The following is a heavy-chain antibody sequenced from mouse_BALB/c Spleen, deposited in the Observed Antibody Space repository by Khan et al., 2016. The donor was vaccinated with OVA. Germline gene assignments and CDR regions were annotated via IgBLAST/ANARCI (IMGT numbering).Heavy chain of an antibody. CDR2: INPNNGGT. CDR3: TRKEDRYDGDFDY. J-gene: IGHJ2*01. D-gene: IGHD2-14*01. V-gene: IGHV1-18*01. CDR1: GYTFTDYN. Sequence: EVQLQQSGPELVKPGASVKIPCKASGYTFTDYNMDWVKQSHGKSLEWIGDINPNNGGTIYNQKFKGKATLTLDKSSNTAHMELRSLTSEDTAVYYCTRKEDRYDGDFDYWGQGTTLTVSS.